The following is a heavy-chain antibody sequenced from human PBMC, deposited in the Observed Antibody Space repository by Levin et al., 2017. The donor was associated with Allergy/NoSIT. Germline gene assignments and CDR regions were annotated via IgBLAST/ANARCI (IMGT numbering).Heavy chain of an antibody. CDR1: GGTFSSYA. D-gene: IGHD2-2*01. CDR3: ARDHQLLQEEMGDGILGYYYYMDV. J-gene: IGHJ6*03. CDR2: IIPIFGTA. Sequence: ASVKVSCKASGGTFSSYAISWVRQAPGQGLEWMGGIIPIFGTANYAQKFQGRVTITADKSTSTAYMELSSLRSEDTAVYYCARDHQLLQEEMGDGILGYYYYMDVWGKGTTVTVSS. V-gene: IGHV1-69*06.